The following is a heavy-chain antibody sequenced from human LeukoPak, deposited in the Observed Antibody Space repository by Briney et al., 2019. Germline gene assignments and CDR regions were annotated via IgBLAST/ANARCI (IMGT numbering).Heavy chain of an antibody. CDR2: TIPIFGTA. CDR3: ARGGDYISTTPFDY. V-gene: IGHV1-69*13. J-gene: IGHJ4*02. CDR1: GGTFSSYA. Sequence: ASVKVSCKASGGTFSSYAISWVRQAPGQGLEWMGGTIPIFGTANYAQKFQGRVTITADESTSTAYMELSSLRSEDTAVYYCARGGDYISTTPFDYWGQGTLVTVSS. D-gene: IGHD2-2*01.